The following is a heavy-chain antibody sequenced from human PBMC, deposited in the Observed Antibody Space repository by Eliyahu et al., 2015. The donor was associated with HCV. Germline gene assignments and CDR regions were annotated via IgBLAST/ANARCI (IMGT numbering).Heavy chain of an antibody. Sequence: QVQLQESGPGLVKPSETLSLTCTVSGGSITTYXWSWIRQPPGKGLEWIGYIHYSGSTNYNPSLKSRVTISIDTSKNQFSLNLTSVTAADTAMYYCASGGGGIAVTGTGDWFDPWGQGTLVTVSS. CDR2: IHYSGST. J-gene: IGHJ5*02. D-gene: IGHD6-19*01. CDR1: GGSITTYX. CDR3: ASGGGGIAVTGTGDWFDP. V-gene: IGHV4-59*01.